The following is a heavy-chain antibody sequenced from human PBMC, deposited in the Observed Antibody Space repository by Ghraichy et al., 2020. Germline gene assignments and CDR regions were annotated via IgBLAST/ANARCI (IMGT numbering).Heavy chain of an antibody. V-gene: IGHV4-39*07. CDR1: GGSVSTTSNY. CDR2: IYYSGTT. CDR3: ARVQWGSGAIDI. D-gene: IGHD7-27*01. Sequence: SETLSLTCSVSGGSVSTTSNYWGWIRQPPGKGLEWIASIYYSGTTYFDPSLKSRVTISVDTSKNQFSLKLSSVTAADTAVYYCARVQWGSGAIDIWGQGTMVTVSS. J-gene: IGHJ3*02.